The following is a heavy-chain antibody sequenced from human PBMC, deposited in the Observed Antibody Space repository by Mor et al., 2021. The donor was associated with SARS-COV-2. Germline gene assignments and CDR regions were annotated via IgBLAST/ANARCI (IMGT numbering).Heavy chain of an antibody. Sequence: GSNKYYADSVKGRFTISRDNSKNTLYLQMNSLRAEDTAVYYCAKTPDDYGDYYFDYWGQGTLVTVSS. D-gene: IGHD4-17*01. V-gene: IGHV3-30*02. J-gene: IGHJ4*02. CDR3: AKTPDDYGDYYFDY. CDR2: GSNK.